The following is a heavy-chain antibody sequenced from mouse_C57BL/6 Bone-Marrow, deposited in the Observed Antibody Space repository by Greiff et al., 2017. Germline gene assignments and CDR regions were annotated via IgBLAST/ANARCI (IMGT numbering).Heavy chain of an antibody. J-gene: IGHJ3*01. D-gene: IGHD1-1*01. Sequence: QVQLQQSGAELARPGASVKLSCKASGYTFTSYGISWVKQRTGQGLEWIGEIYPRSGNTYYNEKFKGKATLTAAKSSSTAYMELRSLTSEDSAVYFCASYYGSSYPAWFAYWGQGTLVTVSA. CDR3: ASYYGSSYPAWFAY. V-gene: IGHV1-81*01. CDR2: IYPRSGNT. CDR1: GYTFTSYG.